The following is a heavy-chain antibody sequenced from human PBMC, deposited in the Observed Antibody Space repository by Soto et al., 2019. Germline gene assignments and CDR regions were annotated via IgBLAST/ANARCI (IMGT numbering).Heavy chain of an antibody. CDR3: ARDTMTTVTKIDY. CDR1: GFTFSSYW. V-gene: IGHV3-7*04. J-gene: IGHJ4*02. CDR2: IKQDGSEK. Sequence: GGSLRLSCAASGFTFSSYWMSWVRQAPGKGLEWVANIKQDGSEKYYVDSVKGRFTISRDNAKNSLYLQMNSLRAEDTAVYYCARDTMTTVTKIDYWGQGTLVTVSS. D-gene: IGHD4-17*01.